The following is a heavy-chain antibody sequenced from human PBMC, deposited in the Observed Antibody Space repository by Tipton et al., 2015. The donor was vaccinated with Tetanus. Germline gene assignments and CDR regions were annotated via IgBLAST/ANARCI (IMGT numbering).Heavy chain of an antibody. J-gene: IGHJ5*02. D-gene: IGHD3-10*01. CDR1: GYTFTSYD. V-gene: IGHV1-8*01. CDR3: ARVTYGWTWFDP. CDR2: MNPNSGNT. Sequence: QLVQSGAEVKKPGASVKVSCKASGYTFTSYDINWVRQATGQGLEWMGLMNPNSGNTGYAQKFQGRVTMTRNTSISTAYMELSSLRSEDTAVYCCARVTYGWTWFDPWGQGTLVTVSS.